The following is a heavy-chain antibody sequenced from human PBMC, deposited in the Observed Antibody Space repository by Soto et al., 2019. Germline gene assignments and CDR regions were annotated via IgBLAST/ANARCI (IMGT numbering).Heavy chain of an antibody. V-gene: IGHV3-23*01. CDR1: GFTFSSYA. J-gene: IGHJ4*02. CDR2: ISGSGGST. Sequence: EVQLLESGGGLVQPGGSLRLSCAASGFTFSSYAMSWVRQAPGTGLEWVSDISGSGGSTYYADSVKGRFTISRDNPKSSLDLQMNGLRAEYTAVYYCAKRINVNCPDYWGQGTLVTVSS. CDR3: AKRINVNCPDY. D-gene: IGHD1-1*01.